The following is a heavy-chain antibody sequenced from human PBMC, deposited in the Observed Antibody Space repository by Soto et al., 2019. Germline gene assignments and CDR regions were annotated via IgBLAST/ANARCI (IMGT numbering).Heavy chain of an antibody. V-gene: IGHV4-34*02. CDR2: INHSGST. CDR3: VRGRAFMSRVAFDI. J-gene: IGHJ3*02. D-gene: IGHD1-26*01. Sequence: QVQLQQRGAGLLKPSETLSLTCAVLGGSFSDYYWTWIRQPPGKGLEWIGEINHSGSTSYNPALKSRLTLSVDTSTKEFSLSLSSVTAADTAAYHCVRGRAFMSRVAFDIGGQGTMVTVSS. CDR1: GGSFSDYY.